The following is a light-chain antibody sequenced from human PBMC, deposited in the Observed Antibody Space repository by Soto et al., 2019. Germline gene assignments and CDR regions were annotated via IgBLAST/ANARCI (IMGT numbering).Light chain of an antibody. Sequence: IQMTQSPSTLSASVGARVTITCRASQHIDAWLAWYQQKPGKAPKVLIYKASIFDSGVPSRCSGIGAGTEFTLTNSCLQSDDSATYYYQQHSNYPLTVGGGTKVETK. J-gene: IGKJ4*01. CDR1: QHIDAW. V-gene: IGKV1-5*03. CDR3: QQHSNYPLT. CDR2: KAS.